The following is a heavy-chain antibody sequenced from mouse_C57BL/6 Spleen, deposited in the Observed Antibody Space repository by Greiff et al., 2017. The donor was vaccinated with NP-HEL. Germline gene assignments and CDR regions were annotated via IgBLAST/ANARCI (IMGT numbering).Heavy chain of an antibody. Sequence: EVMLVESEGGLVQPGSSMKLSCTASGFTFSDYYMAWVRQVPEKGLEWVANINYDGSSTYYLDSLKSRFIISRDNAKNILYLQMSSLKSEETATYYCARAVYGGYFDVWGTGTTVTVSS. J-gene: IGHJ1*03. D-gene: IGHD1-1*01. V-gene: IGHV5-16*01. CDR3: ARAVYGGYFDV. CDR2: INYDGSST. CDR1: GFTFSDYY.